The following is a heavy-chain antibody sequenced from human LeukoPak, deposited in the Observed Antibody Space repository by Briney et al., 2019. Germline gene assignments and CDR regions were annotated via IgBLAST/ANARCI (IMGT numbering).Heavy chain of an antibody. Sequence: GASVKVSCKASGGTFSSYAISWVRQAPGQGLEWMGRIIPILGIANYAQKFQGRVTITADKSTSTAYMELSSLRSEDTAVYHCASGDDLRPYYFVYWGQGTLVSVSS. CDR3: ASGDDLRPYYFVY. D-gene: IGHD3/OR15-3a*01. J-gene: IGHJ4*02. CDR2: IIPILGIA. CDR1: GGTFSSYA. V-gene: IGHV1-69*04.